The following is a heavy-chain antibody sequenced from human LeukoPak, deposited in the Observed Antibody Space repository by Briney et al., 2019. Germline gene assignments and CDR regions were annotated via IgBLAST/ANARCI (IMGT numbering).Heavy chain of an antibody. CDR2: IKEDGSER. CDR1: AFIFSGHW. D-gene: IGHD3-22*01. CDR3: ARDLANDGSGYFDS. V-gene: IGHV3-7*03. J-gene: IGHJ4*02. Sequence: GGSLRLSCEGSAFIFSGHWMNWVRQTPGKGLEWVASIKEDGSERQYVDSVKGRFSISRDNTKGSLFLQLNSLRAEDTAVCYCARDLANDGSGYFDSWGQGSLVTVSS.